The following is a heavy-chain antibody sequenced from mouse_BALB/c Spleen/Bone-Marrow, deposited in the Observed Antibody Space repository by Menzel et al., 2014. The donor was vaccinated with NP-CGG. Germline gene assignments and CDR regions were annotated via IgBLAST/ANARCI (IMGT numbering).Heavy chain of an antibody. CDR3: TRQYGNYYAMDY. J-gene: IGHJ4*01. V-gene: IGHV1-69*02. D-gene: IGHD2-10*02. CDR1: GYTFTSYW. Sequence: VQLQQSGAELVRPGASVKVSCKASGYTFTSYWINWVKQRPGQGLEWIGNIYPSDSYTNYNQNFKDKATLTVDKSSSTAYMQLSSPTSEDSAVYYCTRQYGNYYAMDYWGKGTPVTVSS. CDR2: IYPSDSYT.